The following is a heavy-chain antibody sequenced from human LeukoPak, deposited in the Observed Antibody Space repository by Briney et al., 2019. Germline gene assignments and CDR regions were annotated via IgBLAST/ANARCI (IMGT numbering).Heavy chain of an antibody. CDR3: AATYYYDSSGYSVTHPPRYFQH. J-gene: IGHJ1*01. CDR1: GFTFSSYA. CDR2: ISGSGGST. V-gene: IGHV3-23*01. D-gene: IGHD3-22*01. Sequence: GGSLRLSCAASGFTFSSYAMSWVRQAPGKGLEWVSAISGSGGSTYYADSVKGRFTISRDNSKNTLDLQMNSLRAEDTAVYYCAATYYYDSSGYSVTHPPRYFQHWGQGTLVTVSS.